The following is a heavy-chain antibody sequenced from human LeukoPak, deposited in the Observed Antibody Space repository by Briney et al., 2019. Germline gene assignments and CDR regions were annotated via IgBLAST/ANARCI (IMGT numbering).Heavy chain of an antibody. CDR2: IYYSGST. CDR1: GGSFSGYY. Sequence: SETLSLTCAVYGGSFSGYYWSWLRQPPGKGLEWIGSIYYSGSTYYNPSLKSRVTMSVDTSKNQFSLKLSSVTAADTAVYYCARLAGSSDYWGQGTLVTVSS. CDR3: ARLAGSSDY. D-gene: IGHD3-10*01. V-gene: IGHV4-34*01. J-gene: IGHJ4*02.